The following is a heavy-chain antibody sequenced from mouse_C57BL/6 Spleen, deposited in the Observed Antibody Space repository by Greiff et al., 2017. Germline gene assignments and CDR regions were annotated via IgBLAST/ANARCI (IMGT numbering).Heavy chain of an antibody. J-gene: IGHJ2*01. CDR1: GYTFTSYW. Sequence: QVQLQQPGAELVKPGASVKLSCKASGYTFTSYWMHWVKQRPGQGLEWIGMIHPNSGSTNYNEKFKSKATLTVDKSSSTAYMQLSSLTSEDSAVYYCATYGSSYECFDYWGQGTTLTVSS. V-gene: IGHV1-64*01. D-gene: IGHD1-1*01. CDR3: ATYGSSYECFDY. CDR2: IHPNSGST.